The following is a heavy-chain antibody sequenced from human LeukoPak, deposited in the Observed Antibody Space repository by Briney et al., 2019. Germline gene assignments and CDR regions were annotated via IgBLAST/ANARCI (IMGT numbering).Heavy chain of an antibody. V-gene: IGHV3-23*01. CDR2: ISGSAGSR. J-gene: IGHJ5*02. Sequence: GGSLRLSCAASGFTFSSYAMSWVRQAPGKGLEWVSGISGSAGSRDYADSVKGRFTISRDNSKNTLYMQMNSLRADDTAVYYCAKTQGYYDAWGQGALVTVSS. CDR3: AKTQGYYDA. D-gene: IGHD2-15*01. CDR1: GFTFSSYA.